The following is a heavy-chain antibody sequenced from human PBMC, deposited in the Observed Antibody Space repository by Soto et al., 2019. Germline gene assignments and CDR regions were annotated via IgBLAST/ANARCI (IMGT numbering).Heavy chain of an antibody. V-gene: IGHV3-23*01. CDR2: ISGGGSST. Sequence: GGSLRLSCAASGFTFGNSAMSWVRQAPGKGLEWVSSISGGGSSTYYADSVKGRFTISRDNPKNTLYLQMNSLRAEDTAVYYCAKVPAYDYVWGTYYYFDYWGLGALVTVSS. D-gene: IGHD3-16*01. CDR1: GFTFGNSA. J-gene: IGHJ4*02. CDR3: AKVPAYDYVWGTYYYFDY.